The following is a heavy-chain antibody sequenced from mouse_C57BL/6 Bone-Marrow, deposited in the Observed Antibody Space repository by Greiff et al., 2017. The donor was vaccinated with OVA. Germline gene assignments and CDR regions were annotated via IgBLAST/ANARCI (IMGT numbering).Heavy chain of an antibody. J-gene: IGHJ2*01. CDR2: ISYDGSN. D-gene: IGHD1-1*01. Sequence: EVKLQESGPGLVKPSQSLSLTCSVTGYSITSGYYWNWIRQFPGNKLEWMGYISYDGSNNYNPSLKNRISITRDTSKNQFFLKLNSVTTEDTATYYCARDEGYYGRLDYWGQGTTLTVSS. CDR1: GYSITSGYY. V-gene: IGHV3-6*01. CDR3: ARDEGYYGRLDY.